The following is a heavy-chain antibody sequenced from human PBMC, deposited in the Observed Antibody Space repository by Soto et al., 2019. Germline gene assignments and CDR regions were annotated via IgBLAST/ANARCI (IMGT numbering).Heavy chain of an antibody. D-gene: IGHD3-22*01. CDR2: ISGYNGKT. CDR1: GYTFTSYG. V-gene: IGHV1-18*01. CDR3: ARDESSGYYRRESYHYGMDV. J-gene: IGHJ6*02. Sequence: QVKLVQSGAEVKKPGASVKVSCKASGYTFTSYGISWVRQAPGQGLEWMRWISGYNGKTNYVQKLQGRETMTTDTSTGTAYVELRSLRSDDTAVYYCARDESSGYYRRESYHYGMDVWGQGITVT.